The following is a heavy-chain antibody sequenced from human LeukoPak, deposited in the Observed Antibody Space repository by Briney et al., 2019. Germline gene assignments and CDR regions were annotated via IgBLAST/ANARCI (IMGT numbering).Heavy chain of an antibody. CDR3: ARYGDSSSFRTYRH. D-gene: IGHD6-6*01. J-gene: IGHJ4*02. V-gene: IGHV1-18*01. CDR1: GYTFTSYG. CDR2: ISAYNGNT. Sequence: ASVNVSCKASGYTFTSYGISWVRQAPGQGLEWMGWISAYNGNTNYAQKLQGRITMTTDTSTSTAYMELRSLRSDDTAVYYCARYGDSSSFRTYRHWGQGTLVTVSS.